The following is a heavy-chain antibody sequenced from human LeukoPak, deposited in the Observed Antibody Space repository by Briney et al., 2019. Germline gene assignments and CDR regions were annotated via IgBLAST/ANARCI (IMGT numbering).Heavy chain of an antibody. CDR3: VKNDILKGRDH. J-gene: IGHJ4*02. Sequence: GGSLRLSCVASGSIFSGSAMSWVRQAPGKGLEWVSAISGTGGTTYYVDSVKGRFTISRDNPKNTMYLQVSSLRVEDTAVHYCVKNDILKGRDHWGQGTLVTVSS. CDR2: ISGTGGTT. CDR1: GSIFSGSA. V-gene: IGHV3-23*01. D-gene: IGHD3-9*01.